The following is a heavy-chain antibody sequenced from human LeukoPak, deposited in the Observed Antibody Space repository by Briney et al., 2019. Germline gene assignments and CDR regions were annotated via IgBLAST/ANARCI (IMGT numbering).Heavy chain of an antibody. V-gene: IGHV4-39*01. D-gene: IGHD2-2*01. CDR3: AKLMGPRYCSSTSCYVGAYYFDY. CDR1: GGSTSSSSYY. J-gene: IGHJ4*02. Sequence: SETLSLTCTVSGGSTSSSSYYWGWIRQPPGKGLEWIGSIYYSGSTYYNPSLKSRVTISVDTSKNQFSLKLSSVTAADTAVYYCAKLMGPRYCSSTSCYVGAYYFDYWGQGTLVTVSS. CDR2: IYYSGST.